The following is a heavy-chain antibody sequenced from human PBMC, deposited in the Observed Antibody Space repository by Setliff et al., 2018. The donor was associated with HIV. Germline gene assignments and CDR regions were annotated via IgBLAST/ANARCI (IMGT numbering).Heavy chain of an antibody. J-gene: IGHJ4*02. Sequence: SQTLSLTCAVYSGSFSGNFWSWIRQPPGKGLEWIGYIYYSGSTNYNPSLKSRVTISVDTSKNHFSLKLSSVTAADTAVYYCASGEYSYGYRFDCWGQGTLVTVSS. CDR1: SGSFSGNF. D-gene: IGHD5-18*01. CDR3: ASGEYSYGYRFDC. V-gene: IGHV4-59*01. CDR2: IYYSGST.